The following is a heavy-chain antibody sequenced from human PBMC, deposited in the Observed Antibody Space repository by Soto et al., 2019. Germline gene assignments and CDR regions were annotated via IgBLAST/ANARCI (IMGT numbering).Heavy chain of an antibody. Sequence: QVQLVQSGAEVKKPGASVKVSCKASGFTVTNFDINWVRQATGQGLEWMGWMNLNSGNTGYAEKFRDRVTMTRNSSITTAYMELNNLGSEDTAVYYCSKGYAMDYWGQGTTVTVSS. J-gene: IGHJ6*02. CDR3: SKGYAMDY. V-gene: IGHV1-8*02. CDR2: MNLNSGNT. CDR1: GFTVTNFD.